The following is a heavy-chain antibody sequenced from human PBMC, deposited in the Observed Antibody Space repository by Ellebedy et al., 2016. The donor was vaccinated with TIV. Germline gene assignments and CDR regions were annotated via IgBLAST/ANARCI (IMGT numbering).Heavy chain of an antibody. J-gene: IGHJ4*02. D-gene: IGHD1-20*01. V-gene: IGHV4-34*01. Sequence: MPSETLSLTCAVNGDSFIGHYWRWVRQPPGKGLEWIGEIGSSKYDTSLKNRVTISVDTSKNQISLKLKSVTAADTAVYECARDRNWNQYYFDYWGPGTLVTVSP. CDR1: GDSFIGHY. CDR2: IGSS. CDR3: ARDRNWNQYYFDY.